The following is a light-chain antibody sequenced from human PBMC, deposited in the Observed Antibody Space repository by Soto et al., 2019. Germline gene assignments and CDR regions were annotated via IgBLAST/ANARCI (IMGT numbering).Light chain of an antibody. J-gene: IGKJ4*01. V-gene: IGKV3-20*01. Sequence: EIVLTQSPGTLSLSPGERATLSCRASQSVSSSYLAWYQQKPGQAPRLLIYGANSRATGIPDRFSGSGSGTDFPLISSMLPHEDVAVYSCQQDGTSPPTFGGGTKVEMK. CDR3: QQDGTSPPT. CDR2: GAN. CDR1: QSVSSSY.